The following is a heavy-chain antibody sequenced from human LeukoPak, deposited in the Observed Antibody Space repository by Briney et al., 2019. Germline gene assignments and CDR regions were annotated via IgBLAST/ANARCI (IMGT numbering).Heavy chain of an antibody. D-gene: IGHD3-22*01. V-gene: IGHV3-43*02. CDR3: TKDWGAYYDSSGFYSGDFDY. CDR1: GFTFSSYS. Sequence: GGSLRLSCAASGFTFSSYSMNWVRQAPGKGLEWVSLISGNGGSTYYADSVKGRFTISRDNSKNSLYLQMNSLRTEDTALYYCTKDWGAYYDSSGFYSGDFDYWGQGTLVTVSS. J-gene: IGHJ4*02. CDR2: ISGNGGST.